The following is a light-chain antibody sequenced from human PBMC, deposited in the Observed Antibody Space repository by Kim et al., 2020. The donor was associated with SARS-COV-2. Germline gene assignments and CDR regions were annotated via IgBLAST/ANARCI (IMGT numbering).Light chain of an antibody. J-gene: IGLJ3*02. CDR2: EVS. Sequence: QSALTQPPSVSGSPGQSVTISCTGTSSDVGSYDRVSWYQQPPGTAPQVMIYEVSNRPSGVPDRFSGSKSGNTASLTISGLQAEDEADYYCSSYTSSSTWELGGGTQLTVL. CDR1: SSDVGSYDR. V-gene: IGLV2-18*02. CDR3: SSYTSSSTWE.